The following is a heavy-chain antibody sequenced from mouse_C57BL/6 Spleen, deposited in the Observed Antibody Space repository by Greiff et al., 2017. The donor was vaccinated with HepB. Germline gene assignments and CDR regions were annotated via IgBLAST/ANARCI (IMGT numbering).Heavy chain of an antibody. CDR3: ATVVATGYFDY. V-gene: IGHV1-55*01. Sequence: QVHVKQPGAELVKPGASVKMSCKASGYTFTSYWITWVKQSPGQGLEWIGDIYPGSGSTNYNEKLKSKATLTVDTSSSTAYMQLSSLTSEDSAVYYCATVVATGYFDYWGQGTTLTVSS. D-gene: IGHD1-1*01. CDR2: IYPGSGST. CDR1: GYTFTSYW. J-gene: IGHJ2*01.